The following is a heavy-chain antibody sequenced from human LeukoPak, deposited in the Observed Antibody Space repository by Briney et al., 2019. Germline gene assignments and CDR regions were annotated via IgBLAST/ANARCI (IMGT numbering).Heavy chain of an antibody. CDR1: GFPFSSQW. CDR2: IKADGSGA. Sequence: PGGSLSLSCGASGFPFSSQWMSWVRQAPGKGLEWVATIKADGSGAYYVDSVKGRFTISRDNAKNSLYLQMNSLRAEDTAVYFCARYTRPIDYWGQGTLVTVSS. CDR3: ARYTRPIDY. V-gene: IGHV3-7*05. D-gene: IGHD6-13*01. J-gene: IGHJ4*02.